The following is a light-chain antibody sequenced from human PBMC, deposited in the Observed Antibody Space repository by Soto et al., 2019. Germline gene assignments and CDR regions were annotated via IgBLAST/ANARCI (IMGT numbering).Light chain of an antibody. CDR2: AAS. V-gene: IGKV1-6*01. CDR3: LQDYNYPRT. CDR1: QTISSW. Sequence: INMSSSPSTLSASLGDRVTITCLASQTISSWLAWYQQKPGKAPKLLIYAASSLQSGVPSRFSGSGSGTDFTLTISSLQPEDFATYYCLQDYNYPRTFGQGTKVDIK. J-gene: IGKJ1*01.